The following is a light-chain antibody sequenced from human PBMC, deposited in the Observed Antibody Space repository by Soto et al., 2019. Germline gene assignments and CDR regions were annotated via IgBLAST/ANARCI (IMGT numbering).Light chain of an antibody. J-gene: IGKJ4*01. CDR1: QGVSDS. CDR2: AAS. CDR3: QKYNSVPVT. Sequence: DIQMTQSPSSLSASVGDRVTITYRASQGVSDSLAWYQQKPGKVPKLLIYAASTLQSGVPSRFSGSGSGTDFTLTISSLQPEDVATYYCQKYNSVPVTFGGGTKVEIK. V-gene: IGKV1-27*01.